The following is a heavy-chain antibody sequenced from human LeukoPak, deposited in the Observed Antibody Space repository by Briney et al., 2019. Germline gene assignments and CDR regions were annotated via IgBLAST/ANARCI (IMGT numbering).Heavy chain of an antibody. CDR3: ARFSVGWFDP. D-gene: IGHD3-3*01. CDR1: GYSFTSYW. CDR2: ISPGDSDT. Sequence: GESLQISCKGSGYSFTSYWIGCVRQMPGKGLEWMGSISPGDSDTRYSPSFQGQVTISADKSISTAYLQWSSLKASDTAMYYCARFSVGWFDPWGQGTLVTVSS. J-gene: IGHJ5*02. V-gene: IGHV5-51*01.